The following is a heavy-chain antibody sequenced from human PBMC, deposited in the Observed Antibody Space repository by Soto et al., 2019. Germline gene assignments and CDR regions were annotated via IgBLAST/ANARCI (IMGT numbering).Heavy chain of an antibody. D-gene: IGHD2-21*01. CDR3: AREGDGYNFGAVH. CDR1: GGGNLRDYR. CDR2: IIPKLGSA. Sequence: QVQLVQSGAEVKEPGSSVKVSCKASGGGNLRDYRTTWVRRAPGQGLEWMGGIIPKLGSANYAQNFQGRVTVTADESTNTVYMELGSPRSDETAVYYCAREGDGYNFGAVHWGQGTPVTVSS. V-gene: IGHV1-69*01. J-gene: IGHJ4*02.